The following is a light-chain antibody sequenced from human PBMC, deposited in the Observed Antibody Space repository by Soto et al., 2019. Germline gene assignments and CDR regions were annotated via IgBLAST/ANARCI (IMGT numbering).Light chain of an antibody. CDR1: GSNIGGNS. V-gene: IGLV1-51*01. J-gene: IGLJ2*01. CDR2: DNN. Sequence: QSALTQPPSVSAAPGQRVTISCSGSGSNIGGNSVSWYQQFPGTAPKLLIYDNNKRPSEIPDRFSGSKSGTSATLGITGLQTGDEADYYCGSWDSRASIVVFGGGTQLTVL. CDR3: GSWDSRASIVV.